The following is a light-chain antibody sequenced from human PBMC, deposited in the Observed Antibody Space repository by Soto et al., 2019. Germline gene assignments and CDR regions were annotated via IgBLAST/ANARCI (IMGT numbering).Light chain of an antibody. J-gene: IGLJ1*01. CDR2: EVT. CDR1: SSDVGTYNY. V-gene: IGLV2-14*01. Sequence: QSALTQPTSVSGSPGQSITISCTGTSSDVGTYNYVSWYQQHPGKSPKLMIYEVTNRPSGVPDRFSGSTSVNSASLTISGLQADDEADYYCCLYIGATTYVFGTGTKLTVL. CDR3: CLYIGATTYV.